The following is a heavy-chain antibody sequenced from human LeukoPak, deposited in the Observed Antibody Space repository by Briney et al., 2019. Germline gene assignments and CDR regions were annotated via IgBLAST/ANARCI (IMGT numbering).Heavy chain of an antibody. CDR1: GYSISSGYY. CDR2: IYHSGRT. D-gene: IGHD3-10*01. J-gene: IGHJ5*02. Sequence: SETLSLTCTVSGYSISSGYYWGWIRQPPGKGLEWIGSIYHSGRTFYNPSLKSRVTISVDTSKNQFSLKLSSVTAADTAVYYWASRFSSFTMIRGESWFDPWGQGTRVIVSS. CDR3: ASRFSSFTMIRGESWFDP. V-gene: IGHV4-38-2*02.